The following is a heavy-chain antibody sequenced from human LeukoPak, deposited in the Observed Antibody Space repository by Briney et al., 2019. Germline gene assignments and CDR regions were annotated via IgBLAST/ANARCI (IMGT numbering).Heavy chain of an antibody. V-gene: IGHV3-21*01. Sequence: PGGSLRLSCAASGFTYSTYTMNWVRQAPGKGLEWVSSISSSSTYIYYADSVKGRFTISRDNAKNSLNVQMNSLRAEDTAVYYCASSPGDYFDYWGQGTLVTVSS. CDR3: ASSPGDYFDY. CDR1: GFTYSTYT. CDR2: ISSSSTYI. J-gene: IGHJ4*02.